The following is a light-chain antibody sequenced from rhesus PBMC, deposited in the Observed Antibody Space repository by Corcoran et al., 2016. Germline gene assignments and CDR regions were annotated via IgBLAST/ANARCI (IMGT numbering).Light chain of an antibody. V-gene: IGKV1-19*01. CDR3: QQYDDLPLT. Sequence: DIQMTQSPSSLSASAGDKVTITCHASQGISGWFAWYQQKPGKAPKPLIYYASSLQRGVPSRFSGGGPGTDYTLTISSLQPEDFTTYYCQQYDDLPLTFGGGTKVEVK. J-gene: IGKJ4*01. CDR1: QGISGW. CDR2: YAS.